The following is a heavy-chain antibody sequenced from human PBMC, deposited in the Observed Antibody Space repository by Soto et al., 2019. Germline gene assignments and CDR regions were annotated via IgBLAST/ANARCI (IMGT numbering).Heavy chain of an antibody. CDR3: ARGYSSSSAAFDY. Sequence: GGSLRLSCAASGFTFSIYAMHWFRQAPGKGLEWVAIISYDSSNKYYADSVKGRFTISRDNSKNTLYLQMNSLRGEDTAVYYCARGYSSSSAAFDYWGQGTLVTVSS. V-gene: IGHV3-30-3*01. CDR1: GFTFSIYA. CDR2: ISYDSSNK. D-gene: IGHD6-13*01. J-gene: IGHJ4*02.